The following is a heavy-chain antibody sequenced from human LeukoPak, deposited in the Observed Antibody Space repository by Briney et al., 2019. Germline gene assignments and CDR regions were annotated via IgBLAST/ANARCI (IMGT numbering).Heavy chain of an antibody. CDR1: GFTFSSYG. CDR2: ISGSGGST. J-gene: IGHJ4*02. V-gene: IGHV3-23*01. D-gene: IGHD2-15*01. Sequence: GGSLRLSCAASGFTFSSYGMSWVRQAPGKGLEWVSAISGSGGSTYYADSVKGRFTISRDNSKNTLYLQMNSLRAEDTAVYYCAKEDRYCSGGSCYPNYFDYWGQGTLVTVSS. CDR3: AKEDRYCSGGSCYPNYFDY.